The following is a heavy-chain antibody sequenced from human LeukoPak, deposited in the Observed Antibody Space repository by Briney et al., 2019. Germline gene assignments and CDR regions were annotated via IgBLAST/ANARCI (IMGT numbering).Heavy chain of an antibody. CDR3: ARVAWRALHI. D-gene: IGHD5-12*01. CDR1: GFTIRIYD. J-gene: IGHJ3*02. V-gene: IGHV3-48*03. CDR2: ISSSGSTR. Sequence: GGSLRLACAASGFTIRIYDMNGARQAPGKGLEWVSYISSSGSTRSYADSVQGRFTISRDNAKNSLSLQMSSLRAEDTAVYYCARVAWRALHIWGQGTMVTVSS.